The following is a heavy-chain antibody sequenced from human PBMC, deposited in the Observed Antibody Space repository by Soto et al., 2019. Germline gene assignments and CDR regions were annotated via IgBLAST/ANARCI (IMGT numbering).Heavy chain of an antibody. CDR3: ADGKAAGYGMHV. CDR2: IVVGSGTT. CDR1: GCNFPSPA. V-gene: IGHV1-58*01. Sequence: SVPVSCTASGCNFPSPAVRWVRQSRGHRVEWIGWIVVGSGTTNYAQKFRERVTITRNMSTSTACLELRSLTAEATAVYYCADGKAAGYGMHVWGQGTTVTVS. D-gene: IGHD6-13*01. J-gene: IGHJ6*02.